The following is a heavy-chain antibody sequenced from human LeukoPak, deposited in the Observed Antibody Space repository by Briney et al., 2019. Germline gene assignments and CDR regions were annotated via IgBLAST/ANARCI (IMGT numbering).Heavy chain of an antibody. CDR3: ARGAVAGTQFDY. V-gene: IGHV4-61*02. Sequence: SETLSLTCTVSGGSISSGSYYWSWIRQPAGKGLEWIGRIYTSGGTNYNPSLKSRVTISVDTSKNQFSLKLSSVTAADTAVYYCARGAVAGTQFDYWGQGTLVTVSS. D-gene: IGHD6-19*01. CDR1: GGSISSGSYY. CDR2: IYTSGGT. J-gene: IGHJ4*02.